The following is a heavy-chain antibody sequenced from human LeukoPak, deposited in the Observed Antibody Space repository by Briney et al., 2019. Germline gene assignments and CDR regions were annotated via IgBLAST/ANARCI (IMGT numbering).Heavy chain of an antibody. CDR3: AKDRSTRSSKDY. CDR1: GFTFSTYA. V-gene: IGHV3-30*02. J-gene: IGHJ4*02. CDR2: IRHDGSNT. D-gene: IGHD5/OR15-5a*01. Sequence: GGSLRLSCAASGFTFSTYALHWVRQAPGKGLEWVAVIRHDGSNTDYSDSVKGRFTISRDNSKNTLYLQMNSLRAEDTAVYYCAKDRSTRSSKDYWGQGTLVTVSS.